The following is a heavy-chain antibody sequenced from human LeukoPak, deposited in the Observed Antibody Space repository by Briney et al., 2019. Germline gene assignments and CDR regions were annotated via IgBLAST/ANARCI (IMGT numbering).Heavy chain of an antibody. CDR3: AKDGVEMATIFAFDI. Sequence: GGSLRLSCAVSGFTFSSYGMHWVRQAPGKGLEWVAFIRYDGSNKYYADSVKGRFTISRDNSKNTLYLQMNSLRAEDTAVYYCAKDGVEMATIFAFDIWGQGTMVTVSS. CDR1: GFTFSSYG. J-gene: IGHJ3*02. D-gene: IGHD5-24*01. V-gene: IGHV3-30*02. CDR2: IRYDGSNK.